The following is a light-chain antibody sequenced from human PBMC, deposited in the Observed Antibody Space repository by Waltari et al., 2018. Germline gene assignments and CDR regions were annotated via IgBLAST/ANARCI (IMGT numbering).Light chain of an antibody. Sequence: QSALTQPPSVPGSPGQSITIPCTVTISHVGISHYVSWYQQDPGNAPKLLLYDVSNRPSGVSNRFSGSKSGNTAALTISGLQAEDEADYYCSSYTRTTIGLYVFGTGTKVTVL. J-gene: IGLJ1*01. CDR3: SSYTRTTIGLYV. V-gene: IGLV2-14*03. CDR1: ISHVGISHY. CDR2: DVS.